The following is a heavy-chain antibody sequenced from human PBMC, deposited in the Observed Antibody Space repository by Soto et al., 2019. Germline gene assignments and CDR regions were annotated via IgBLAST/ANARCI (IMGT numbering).Heavy chain of an antibody. CDR1: GFSLSNTRMG. J-gene: IGHJ5*02. CDR3: TRIEKGSATYT. Sequence: GRTLVNPTETLTLTCTVSGFSLSNTRMGVSWIRQPPGKALEWLAHIFSNDEKSYSTSLKSRLTISKDTSKSQVVLSMTNMDPVDTATYYCTRIEKGSATYTWGQGTLVPVSS. CDR2: IFSNDEK. V-gene: IGHV2-26*01. D-gene: IGHD3-10*01.